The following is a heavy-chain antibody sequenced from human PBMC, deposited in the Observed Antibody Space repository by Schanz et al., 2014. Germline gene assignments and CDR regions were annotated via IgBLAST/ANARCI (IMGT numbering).Heavy chain of an antibody. Sequence: EVQLVESGGGLVKPGGSLRLSCATSGFTLNNAWMNWVRQAPGKGLEWVSYVSRSTPDIYYADSVKGRFTISRDNAKNTLYLQMNSLRAEDAAVYYCAKGRFGELSAFDIWGQGTMVTVSS. J-gene: IGHJ3*02. D-gene: IGHD3-10*01. CDR1: GFTLNNAW. CDR3: AKGRFGELSAFDI. V-gene: IGHV3-21*04. CDR2: VSRSTPDI.